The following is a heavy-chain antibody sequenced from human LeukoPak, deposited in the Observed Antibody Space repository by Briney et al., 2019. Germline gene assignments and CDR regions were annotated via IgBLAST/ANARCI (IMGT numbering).Heavy chain of an antibody. D-gene: IGHD5-18*01. CDR2: IYYSGST. CDR1: GGSISSYY. V-gene: IGHV4-59*01. J-gene: IGHJ6*03. CDR3: ARTTEGGYTYGYFYYYYMDV. Sequence: LETLSLTCTVSGGSISSYYWSWIRQPPGKGLEWIAYIYYSGSTNYNPSLKSRVTISVDTSKNQFSLKLRSVTAADTAVYYCARTTEGGYTYGYFYYYYMDVWGKGTTVTISS.